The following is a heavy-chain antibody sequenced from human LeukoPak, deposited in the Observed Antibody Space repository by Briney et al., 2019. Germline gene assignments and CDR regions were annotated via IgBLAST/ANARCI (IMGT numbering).Heavy chain of an antibody. J-gene: IGHJ5*02. CDR1: GGSIRSSYYY. Sequence: PSETLSLTCTVSGGSIRSSYYYWGWIRQPPGKGLEWIGSIYDSGSTNYNPSLKSRVTISVDTSKNQFSLKLSSVTAADTAVYYCARTRRPLRDGIDPWGQGTLVTVSS. V-gene: IGHV4-39*07. CDR3: ARTRRPLRDGIDP. CDR2: IYDSGST.